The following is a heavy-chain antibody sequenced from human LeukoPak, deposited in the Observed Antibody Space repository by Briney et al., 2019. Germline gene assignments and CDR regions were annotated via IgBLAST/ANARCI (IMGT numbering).Heavy chain of an antibody. D-gene: IGHD6-13*01. CDR1: GFSFKDYY. J-gene: IGHJ4*02. V-gene: IGHV3-11*01. CDR2: INVNGGAM. CDR3: ARGPRILAADSYYFDY. Sequence: PGGSLRLSCAASGFSFKDYYFSWIRQAPGKGLEWVSFINVNGGAMYYADFVKGRFTISRDNAKSSLYLEMNSLRVEDTAVYYCARGPRILAADSYYFDYWGQGSLVTVSS.